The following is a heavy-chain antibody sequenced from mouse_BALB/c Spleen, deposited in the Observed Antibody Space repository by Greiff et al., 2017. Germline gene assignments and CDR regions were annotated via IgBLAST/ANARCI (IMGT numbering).Heavy chain of an antibody. CDR2: IWAGGST. J-gene: IGHJ4*01. V-gene: IGHV2-9*02. CDR1: GFSLTSYG. Sequence: VKLVESGPGLVAPSQSLSITCTVSGFSLTSYGVHWVRQPPGKGLEWLGVIWAGGSTNYNSALMSRLSISKDNSKSQVFLKMNSLQTDDTAMYYCARAYYDRGMDYWGQGTSVTVSS. D-gene: IGHD2-4*01. CDR3: ARAYYDRGMDY.